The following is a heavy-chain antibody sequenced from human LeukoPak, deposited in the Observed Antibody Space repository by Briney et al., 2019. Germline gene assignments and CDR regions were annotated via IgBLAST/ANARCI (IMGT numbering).Heavy chain of an antibody. CDR1: GFTFSSYS. J-gene: IGHJ4*02. D-gene: IGHD2-15*01. CDR3: ARDKGGRGLSDY. V-gene: IGHV3-21*01. Sequence: GGSLRLSCAASGFTFSSYSMNWVRQAPGKGLEWVSSISSSSSYIYYADSVKGRFTISRDNAKNSLYLQMNSLRAEDTAVYYCARDKGGRGLSDYWGQGTLVTVSS. CDR2: ISSSSSYI.